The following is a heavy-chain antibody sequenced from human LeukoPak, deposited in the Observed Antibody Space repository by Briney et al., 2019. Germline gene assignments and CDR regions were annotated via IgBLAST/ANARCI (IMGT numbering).Heavy chain of an antibody. CDR2: INPNSGGT. Sequence: ASVKVSCKASGYTFTRYYIHWVRRAPGQGLEWMGWINPNSGGTNYAQKFQGRVTMTRYTSISTAYIELSRLRSDDTAVYYCARASSSWPAYYFDYWGQGTLVTVSS. V-gene: IGHV1-2*02. D-gene: IGHD6-13*01. CDR1: GYTFTRYY. CDR3: ARASSSWPAYYFDY. J-gene: IGHJ4*02.